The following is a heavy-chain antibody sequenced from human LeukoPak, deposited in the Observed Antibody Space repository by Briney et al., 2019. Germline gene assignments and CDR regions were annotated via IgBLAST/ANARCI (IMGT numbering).Heavy chain of an antibody. D-gene: IGHD6-6*01. CDR3: ARTRVRGSSSQVDY. Sequence: SVKVSCKSSGYTFTGYYMHWVRQAPGQGLEWMGWINPNSGGTNYAQKFQGRVTMTRDTSISTAYMELSRLRSDDTAVYYCARTRVRGSSSQVDYWGQGTLVTVSS. CDR1: GYTFTGYY. J-gene: IGHJ4*02. CDR2: INPNSGGT. V-gene: IGHV1-2*02.